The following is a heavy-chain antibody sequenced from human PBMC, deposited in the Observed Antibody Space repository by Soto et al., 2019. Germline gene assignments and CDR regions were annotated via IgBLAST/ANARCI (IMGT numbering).Heavy chain of an antibody. CDR2: ISSSSDSK. V-gene: IGHV3-20*04. Sequence: AGSLRLSCTTSGFTFGDYAMSWVRQAPGKGLEWVSGISSSSDSKGYADSVTGRFTISRDNAKNSLYLQMNSLRVEDTAVYYCARSYYGSGPYNWFDPWGQGTLVTVSS. CDR3: ARSYYGSGPYNWFDP. J-gene: IGHJ5*02. D-gene: IGHD3-10*01. CDR1: GFTFGDYA.